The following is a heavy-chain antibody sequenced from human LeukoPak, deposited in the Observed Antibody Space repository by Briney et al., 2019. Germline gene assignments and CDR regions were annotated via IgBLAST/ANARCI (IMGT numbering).Heavy chain of an antibody. D-gene: IGHD3-10*01. J-gene: IGHJ6*02. CDR2: ISGSGGST. CDR1: GFTFSSYA. Sequence: GGSLRLSCAASGFTFSSYAMSWVRQAPGKGLEWVSAISGSGGSTYYADSVKGRFTISRDNSKNTLYLQMNSLRAEDTAIYYCAKAPSYYGSGSRLVYYYGMDVWGQGTTVTVSS. V-gene: IGHV3-23*01. CDR3: AKAPSYYGSGSRLVYYYGMDV.